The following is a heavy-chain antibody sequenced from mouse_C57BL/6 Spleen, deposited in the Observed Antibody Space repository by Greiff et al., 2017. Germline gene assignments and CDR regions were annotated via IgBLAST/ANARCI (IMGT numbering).Heavy chain of an antibody. CDR3: AREDYYGSSYGY. D-gene: IGHD1-1*01. V-gene: IGHV1-52*01. CDR1: GYTFTSYW. J-gene: IGHJ2*01. CDR2: IDPSDSET. Sequence: QVQLQQPGAELVRPGSSVKLSCKASGYTFTSYWMHWVKQRPIQGLEWIGNIDPSDSETHYNQKFKDKATLTVDKSSSTAYMQLSSLTSEDSAVYYCAREDYYGSSYGYWGQGTTLPVSS.